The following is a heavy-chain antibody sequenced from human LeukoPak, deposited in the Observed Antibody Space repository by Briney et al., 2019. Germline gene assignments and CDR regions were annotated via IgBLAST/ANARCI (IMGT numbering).Heavy chain of an antibody. CDR1: GFTFSNYW. CDR2: IWYDGSNK. V-gene: IGHV3-33*08. Sequence: PGGSLRLSCAASGFTFSNYWMHWVRQAPGKGLEWVAFIWYDGSNKYYADSVKGRFTISRDNSRNTLFLQMNSLRAEDTAVYYCATDRATQYFDYWGQGTLVSVSS. J-gene: IGHJ4*02. D-gene: IGHD2-15*01. CDR3: ATDRATQYFDY.